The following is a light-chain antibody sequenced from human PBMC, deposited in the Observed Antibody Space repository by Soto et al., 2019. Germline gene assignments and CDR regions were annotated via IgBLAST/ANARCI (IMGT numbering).Light chain of an antibody. CDR1: TGAVTSGHY. CDR3: LLSDSGSWV. V-gene: IGLV7-46*01. J-gene: IGLJ3*02. CDR2: DTT. Sequence: QAVVTQELSLTVSPGGAVTLTSGSRTGAVTSGHYPYWFQQKPGQAPRTLIYDTTNKHSWTPARFSGSLLGGKAALTLSGAQPQDEAEYYCLLSDSGSWVFGGGTKLTVL.